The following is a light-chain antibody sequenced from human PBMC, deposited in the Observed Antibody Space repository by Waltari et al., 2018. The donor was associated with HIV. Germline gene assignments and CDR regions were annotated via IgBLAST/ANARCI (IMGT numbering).Light chain of an antibody. V-gene: IGKV1-5*03. CDR2: EAS. CDR3: QQYNNYPYT. Sequence: DIQMTQSPSTLSASVGDRVTITCRASHSIASWLAWYQQKPGTAPKLLIYEASGLETGVPSRFSGSGSVTKFTLTISSLQPDDFATYYCQQYNNYPYTFGQGIKLEI. CDR1: HSIASW. J-gene: IGKJ2*01.